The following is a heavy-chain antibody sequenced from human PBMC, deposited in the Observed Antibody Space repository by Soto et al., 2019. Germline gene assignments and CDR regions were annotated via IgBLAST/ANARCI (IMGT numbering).Heavy chain of an antibody. CDR3: ARYRREAVAGYTLDN. CDR2: VYNSGST. Sequence: PSETLSLTCTVSVGSISSNYWTWIRQPPGKGLEWIGYVYNSGSTNYNPSLKSRVTISEDTSKSQFSLKVNSMTAADTAVYYCARYRREAVAGYTLDNWGQGTLVTVSS. V-gene: IGHV4-59*01. D-gene: IGHD6-13*01. CDR1: VGSISSNY. J-gene: IGHJ4*02.